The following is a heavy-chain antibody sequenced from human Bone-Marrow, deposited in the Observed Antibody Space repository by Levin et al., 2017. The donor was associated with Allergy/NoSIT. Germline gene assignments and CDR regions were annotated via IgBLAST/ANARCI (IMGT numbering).Heavy chain of an antibody. CDR3: AKDVFGGVRLGFDF. J-gene: IGHJ4*02. CDR2: INAVGDDL. D-gene: IGHD3-16*01. CDR1: GFTFNNFA. V-gene: IGHV3-23*01. Sequence: GESLKISCAASGFTFNNFAMSWVRQAPGKGLEWVSAINAVGDDLYYADSVKGRFTISRDNSRYALYLQMASLRAADTAIYYCAKDVFGGVRLGFDFWGQGALVTVSS.